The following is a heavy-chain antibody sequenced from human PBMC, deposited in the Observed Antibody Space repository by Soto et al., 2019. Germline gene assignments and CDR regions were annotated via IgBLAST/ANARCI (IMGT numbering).Heavy chain of an antibody. V-gene: IGHV3-11*01. D-gene: IGHD2-15*01. CDR2: ISSSGTTI. Sequence: GGSLRLSCAASGFTFSDYYVSWIRQAPGKGLEWVSYISSSGTTIYYADSVKGRFTISRDNAKNSLYLQMNSLRAEDTAVYYCARDGPRGHCSGGSCYLGMDVWGQGTTVTVSS. J-gene: IGHJ6*02. CDR3: ARDGPRGHCSGGSCYLGMDV. CDR1: GFTFSDYY.